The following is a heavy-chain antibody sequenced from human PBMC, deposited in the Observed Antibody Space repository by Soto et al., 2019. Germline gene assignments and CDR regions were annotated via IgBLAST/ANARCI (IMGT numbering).Heavy chain of an antibody. CDR2: IYWDDDK. CDR3: AHRPFNSAWHDAYDI. J-gene: IGHJ3*02. Sequence: QITLKESGPTLVKPTETLTLTCTFSGFSLSARGEGVGWIRQPPGKALEWLAIIYWDDDKRYSPSLRTTFTITKDTSKNQVVLTMTNMDPVATATHFCAHRPFNSAWHDAYDIWGPGTMVTVSS. D-gene: IGHD5-18*01. V-gene: IGHV2-5*02. CDR1: GFSLSARGEG.